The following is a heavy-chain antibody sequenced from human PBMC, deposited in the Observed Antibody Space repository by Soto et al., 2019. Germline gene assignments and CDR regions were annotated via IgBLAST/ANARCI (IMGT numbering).Heavy chain of an antibody. J-gene: IGHJ3*02. CDR1: GYTFTSYA. Sequence: ASVKVSCKASGYTFTSYAMHWVRQAPGQRLEWMGWINAGNGNTKYSQKFQGRVTITRDTSASTAYMELSGLRSEDTAVYYCARGLSLRLSDAFDIWGQGTMVTVSS. CDR2: INAGNGNT. V-gene: IGHV1-3*01. D-gene: IGHD6-25*01. CDR3: ARGLSLRLSDAFDI.